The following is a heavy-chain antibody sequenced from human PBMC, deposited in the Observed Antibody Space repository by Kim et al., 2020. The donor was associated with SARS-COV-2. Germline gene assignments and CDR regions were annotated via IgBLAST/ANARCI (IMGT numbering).Heavy chain of an antibody. V-gene: IGHV5-51*01. D-gene: IGHD3-9*01. Sequence: TRYSPSLQGQVTISADKSISTAYLQWSSLKASDTAMYYCARRGRYFDWFDYWGQGTLVTVSS. CDR2: T. CDR3: ARRGRYFDWFDY. J-gene: IGHJ4*02.